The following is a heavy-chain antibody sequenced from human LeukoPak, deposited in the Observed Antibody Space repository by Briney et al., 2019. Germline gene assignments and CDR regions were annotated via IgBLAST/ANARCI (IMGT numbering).Heavy chain of an antibody. D-gene: IGHD2-21*02. CDR3: ARRSPLLAYCGGDCYSEVSFDI. Sequence: SETLSLTCTVSGGSISSHYWSWFRQPPGKELEWIGYIYYSGSTNYNPSLKSRVTISVDTSKNQFSLKLSSVTAADTAVYYCARRSPLLAYCGGDCYSEVSFDIWGQGTMVTVSS. CDR1: GGSISSHY. V-gene: IGHV4-59*08. CDR2: IYYSGST. J-gene: IGHJ3*02.